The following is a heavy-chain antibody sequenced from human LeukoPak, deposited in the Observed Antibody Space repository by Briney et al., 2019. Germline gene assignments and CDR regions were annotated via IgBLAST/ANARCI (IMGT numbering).Heavy chain of an antibody. D-gene: IGHD5-12*01. CDR2: IYYSGST. J-gene: IGHJ4*02. V-gene: IGHV4-59*08. Sequence: NASETLSLTCTVSGGSISSYYWSWIRQPPGKGLEWIGYIYYSGSTNYNPSLKSRVTISVDTSKNQFFLKLSSVTAADTAVYYCARHGRYSGYDSRRFDYWGQGTLVTVSS. CDR1: GGSISSYY. CDR3: ARHGRYSGYDSRRFDY.